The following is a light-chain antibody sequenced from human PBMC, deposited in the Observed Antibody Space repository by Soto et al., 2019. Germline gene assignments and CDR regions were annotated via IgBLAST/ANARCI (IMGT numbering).Light chain of an antibody. V-gene: IGLV4-60*02. CDR3: ETWDSNIVL. Sequence: QSVLTQSSSVSASLGSSVKLTCTLDSGHSNYIIVWHQQQPGKAPRYLMNLEGSGSYNKGSGVPDRFSGSSSGADRYLTISNLQFEDEADYYCETWDSNIVLFGGGTKLTVL. CDR2: LEGSGSY. CDR1: SGHSNYI. J-gene: IGLJ2*01.